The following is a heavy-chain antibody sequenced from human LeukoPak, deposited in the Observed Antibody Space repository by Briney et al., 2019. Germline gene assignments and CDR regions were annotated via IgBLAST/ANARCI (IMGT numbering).Heavy chain of an antibody. CDR3: AKDGVGATATQH. D-gene: IGHD1-26*01. CDR1: GFTFSSYG. Sequence: GGSLRHSCAASGFTFSSYGMHWARQAPGKGLEWVAFIRYDGSNKYYADSVKGRFTISRDNSKNTLYLQMNSLRAEDTAVYYCAKDGVGATATQHWGQGTLVTVSS. CDR2: IRYDGSNK. J-gene: IGHJ1*01. V-gene: IGHV3-30*02.